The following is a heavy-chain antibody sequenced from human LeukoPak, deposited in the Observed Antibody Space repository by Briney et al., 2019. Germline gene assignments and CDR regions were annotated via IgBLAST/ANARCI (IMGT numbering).Heavy chain of an antibody. CDR2: ISSSGSTI. J-gene: IGHJ6*02. Sequence: QPGGSLRLSCAASGFTFSSYEMNWVRQAPGKGLEWVSYISSSGSTIYYADSVKGRFTISRDNAKNSLYLQMNSLRAEDTAVYYCARDDDFWRGSGYYYYGMDVWGQGTTVTVSS. CDR1: GFTFSSYE. D-gene: IGHD3-3*01. V-gene: IGHV3-48*03. CDR3: ARDDDFWRGSGYYYYGMDV.